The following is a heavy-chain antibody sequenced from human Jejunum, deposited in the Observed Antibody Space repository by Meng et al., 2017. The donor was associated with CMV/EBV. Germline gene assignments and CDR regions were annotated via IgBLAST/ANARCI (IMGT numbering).Heavy chain of an antibody. V-gene: IGHV3-30-3*01. CDR3: ATDLRLTTNY. Sequence: SCAASGFMFRTYAKHWVRRAPGRGLEWVGFQSYDGGKESYADAVKGRFTISRDNSKSTLYLQMNSLRSEDTAIYYCATDLRLTTNYWGHGTLVTVSS. CDR2: QSYDGGKE. D-gene: IGHD4-11*01. J-gene: IGHJ4*01. CDR1: GFMFRTYA.